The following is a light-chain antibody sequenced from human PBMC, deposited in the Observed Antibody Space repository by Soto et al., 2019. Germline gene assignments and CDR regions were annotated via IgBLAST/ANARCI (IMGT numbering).Light chain of an antibody. Sequence: DIVLTHSPATLSVSPGERATLSCSASQGVSTSFFAWYQQIPGHAPRLLIHAASTRASGIPDRFSGSGSGTDFTLTISRLEPEDFAVYYCQQFGSSPYTFGQGTKVEIK. CDR3: QQFGSSPYT. J-gene: IGKJ2*01. CDR1: QGVSTSF. CDR2: AAS. V-gene: IGKV3-20*01.